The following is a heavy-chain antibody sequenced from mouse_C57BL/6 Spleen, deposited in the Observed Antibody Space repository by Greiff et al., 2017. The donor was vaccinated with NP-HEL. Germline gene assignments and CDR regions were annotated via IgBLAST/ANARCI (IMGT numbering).Heavy chain of an antibody. V-gene: IGHV1-22*01. CDR1: GYTFTDYN. J-gene: IGHJ3*01. CDR3: ARSYWDEAWFAY. CDR2: INPNNGGT. Sequence: EVQLQQSGPELVKPGASVKMSCKASGYTFTDYNMHWVKQSHGKSLEWIGYINPNNGGTSYNQKFKGKATLTVNKSSSTAYMELRSLTSEDSAVYYCARSYWDEAWFAYWGQGTLVTVSA. D-gene: IGHD4-1*01.